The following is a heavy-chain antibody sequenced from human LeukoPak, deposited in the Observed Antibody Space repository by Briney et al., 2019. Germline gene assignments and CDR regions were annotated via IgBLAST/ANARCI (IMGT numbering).Heavy chain of an antibody. CDR3: ARARVLQDGMDV. Sequence: GALRLSCLASKFTFNNYAMTWVRQAPGRGLEWVSSISGSGDNMDYADSVKGRFTISRDNSKNTLYLQMNSLRAEDTAVYYCARARVLQDGMDVWGKGTTVTISS. V-gene: IGHV3-23*01. D-gene: IGHD2-8*01. CDR2: ISGSGDNM. J-gene: IGHJ6*04. CDR1: KFTFNNYA.